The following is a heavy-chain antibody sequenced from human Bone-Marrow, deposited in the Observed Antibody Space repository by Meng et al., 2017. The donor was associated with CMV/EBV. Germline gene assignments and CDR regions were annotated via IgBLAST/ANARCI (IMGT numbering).Heavy chain of an antibody. CDR1: GYTFTSYG. J-gene: IGHJ3*02. CDR2: ISAYNGNT. CDR3: ASTHPRGREIAIVVVPAAYDAFDI. D-gene: IGHD2-2*01. V-gene: IGHV1-18*01. Sequence: ASVKVSCKASGYTFTSYGISWVRQAPGQGLEWMGWISAYNGNTNYAQKLQGRVTMTTDTSKSTAYMELSSLRSEDTAVYYCASTHPRGREIAIVVVPAAYDAFDIWGQGTMVTVSS.